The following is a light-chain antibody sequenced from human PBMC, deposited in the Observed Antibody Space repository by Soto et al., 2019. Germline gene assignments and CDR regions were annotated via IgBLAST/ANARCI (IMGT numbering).Light chain of an antibody. CDR3: AAWDDSLNNLV. Sequence: QSVLTQPPSASGTPGQRVTFSCSGSSSNIGSRYVYWYQQLPGTAPKLLIHRNNHRPSGVPDRFSGSKSGTSASLAISGLRSEDEADYYCAAWDDSLNNLVFGTGTKVTVL. CDR1: SSNIGSRY. V-gene: IGLV1-47*01. CDR2: RNN. J-gene: IGLJ1*01.